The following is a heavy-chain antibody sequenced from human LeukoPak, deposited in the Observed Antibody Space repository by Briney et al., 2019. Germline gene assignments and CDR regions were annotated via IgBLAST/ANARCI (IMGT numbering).Heavy chain of an antibody. CDR3: AGGYSSSWDFDY. CDR2: IYTSGST. D-gene: IGHD6-13*01. Sequence: PSQTLSLTCTVSGGSISSGSYYWRWIRQPAGKGLEWIGRIYTSGSTNYNPSLKSRVTISVDTSKNQFSLKLSSVTAADTAVYYCAGGYSSSWDFDYWGQGTLVTVSS. J-gene: IGHJ4*02. V-gene: IGHV4-61*02. CDR1: GGSISSGSYY.